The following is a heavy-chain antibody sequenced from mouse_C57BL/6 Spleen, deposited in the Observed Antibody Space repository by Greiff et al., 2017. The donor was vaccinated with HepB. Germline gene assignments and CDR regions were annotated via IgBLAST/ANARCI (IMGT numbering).Heavy chain of an antibody. CDR3: TTDYYGSSAAWVAY. Sequence: VQLQQSGAELVRPGASVKLSCTASGFNIKDYYMHWVKQRPEQGLEWIGRIDPEDGDTEYAPKFQGKATMTADTSSNTAYLQLSSLTSEDTAVYYCTTDYYGSSAAWVAYWGQGTLVTVSA. J-gene: IGHJ3*01. D-gene: IGHD1-1*01. V-gene: IGHV14-1*01. CDR2: IDPEDGDT. CDR1: GFNIKDYY.